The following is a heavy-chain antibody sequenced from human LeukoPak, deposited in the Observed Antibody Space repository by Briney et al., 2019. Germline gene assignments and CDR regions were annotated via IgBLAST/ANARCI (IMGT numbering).Heavy chain of an antibody. CDR3: AREKYYVYFDY. J-gene: IGHJ4*02. CDR2: INHSGST. CDR1: GGSFSGYY. D-gene: IGHD3-10*02. V-gene: IGHV4-34*01. Sequence: SETLSLTCAVYGGSFSGYYWSWIRQPPGKGLEWIGEINHSGSTNYNPSLKSRVTISVDTSKNQFSLKLSSVTAADTAVYYCAREKYYVYFDYWGQGTLVTVSS.